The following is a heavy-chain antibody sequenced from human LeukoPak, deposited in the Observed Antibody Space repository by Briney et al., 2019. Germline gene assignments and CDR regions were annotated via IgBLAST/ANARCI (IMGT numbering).Heavy chain of an antibody. CDR3: ARSGLSRFDY. CDR1: GFTFSSYA. CDR2: FSGSGGST. Sequence: GGSLRLSCAASGFTFSSYAMSWVRQAPGKGLEWVSAFSGSGGSTYYAGSVKGRFTISRDNSKNTLFLQMNSLRAEDTAVYYCARSGLSRFDYWGQGTLVTVSS. D-gene: IGHD4/OR15-4a*01. J-gene: IGHJ4*02. V-gene: IGHV3-23*01.